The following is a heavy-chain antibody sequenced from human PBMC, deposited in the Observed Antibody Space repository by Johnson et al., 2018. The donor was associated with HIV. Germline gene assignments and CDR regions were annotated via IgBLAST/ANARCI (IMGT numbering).Heavy chain of an antibody. D-gene: IGHD1-26*01. V-gene: IGHV3-23*04. CDR1: GFTFSNYA. CDR2: ISGSGGIT. Sequence: VQLVESGGGLVQPGGSLRLSCAASGFTFSNYAMSWVRQAPGKGLEWVSYISGSGGITYYADSVKGQFTISRDNAKNSLYLQMNSLRAEDTAVYYCAREGSVGATIFTMFDAFDIWGQGTMVTVSA. CDR3: AREGSVGATIFTMFDAFDI. J-gene: IGHJ3*02.